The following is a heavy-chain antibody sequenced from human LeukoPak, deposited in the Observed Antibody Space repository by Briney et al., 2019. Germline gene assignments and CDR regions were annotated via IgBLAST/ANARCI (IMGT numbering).Heavy chain of an antibody. CDR3: ARREMATITSFDY. D-gene: IGHD5-24*01. J-gene: IGHJ4*02. V-gene: IGHV4-61*02. Sequence: SETLSLTCTVSGGSISSGNYYWSWIRQPAGKGLEWIARIHTSGSTNYNPSLNSRVTISVDTSKNQFSLKLTSVTAADTAVYYCARREMATITSFDYWGQGTLVTVSS. CDR2: IHTSGST. CDR1: GGSISSGNYY.